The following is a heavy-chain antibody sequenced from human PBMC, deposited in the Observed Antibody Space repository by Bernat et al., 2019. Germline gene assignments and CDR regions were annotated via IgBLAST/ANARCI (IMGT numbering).Heavy chain of an antibody. CDR1: GFTFSGYW. D-gene: IGHD3-16*01. CDR3: VRDSFWGAIYYGMDV. J-gene: IGHJ6*02. V-gene: IGHV3-74*01. Sequence: VQLVESGGGLVQPGGSLRLSCAASGFTFSGYWMHWVRQVPGKGLVWVSRINTDGTSTSYADSVNGRFTMSRDNAQSTLYLQMNSLRAEDTAVYYCVRDSFWGAIYYGMDVWGQGTTVTASS. CDR2: INTDGTST.